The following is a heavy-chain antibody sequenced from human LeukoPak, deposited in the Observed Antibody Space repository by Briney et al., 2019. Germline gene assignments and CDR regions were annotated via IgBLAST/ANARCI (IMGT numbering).Heavy chain of an antibody. V-gene: IGHV4-34*01. D-gene: IGHD6-19*01. Sequence: SETLSLTCAVYGGSFSGYYWSWIRQPPGKGLEWIGEINHSGSTNYNPSLKSRVTISVDTSKNQFSLKLSSVTAADTAVYYCARHRDPTPLRKQWLVRRTTKPYFDYWGQGTLVTVSS. CDR1: GGSFSGYY. CDR3: ARHRDPTPLRKQWLVRRTTKPYFDY. CDR2: INHSGST. J-gene: IGHJ4*02.